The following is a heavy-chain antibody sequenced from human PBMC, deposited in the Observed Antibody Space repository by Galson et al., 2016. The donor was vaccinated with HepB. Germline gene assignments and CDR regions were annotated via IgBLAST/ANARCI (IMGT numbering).Heavy chain of an antibody. CDR2: IHYSGTT. CDR3: ATHEEGPVRGGFDY. D-gene: IGHD4-23*01. V-gene: IGHV4-39*01. Sequence: SETLSLTCSVSGGSMRSPTYYWGWIRQPPGKGLDWIGSIHYSGTTYFNPSLKSRLNMSVDTSKKQFSLRLTSVTAADTAVYYCATHEEGPVRGGFDYWGQGTLVIVSS. J-gene: IGHJ4*02. CDR1: GGSMRSPTYY.